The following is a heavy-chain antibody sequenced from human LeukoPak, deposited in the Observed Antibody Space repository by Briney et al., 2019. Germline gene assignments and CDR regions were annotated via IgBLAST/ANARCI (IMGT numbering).Heavy chain of an antibody. CDR3: ARSSVAGTGDA. J-gene: IGHJ6*04. D-gene: IGHD6-19*01. CDR1: GFTFSDYA. CDR2: ISYDGSNK. Sequence: GGSPRLSCAASGFTFSDYAMHWVRQAPGRGLEWVAVISYDGSNKYYAEPVKGRITISRDNSKNTLYLQMNSLRAEDTAVYYCARSSVAGTGDAWGKGTTVTVSS. V-gene: IGHV3-30*04.